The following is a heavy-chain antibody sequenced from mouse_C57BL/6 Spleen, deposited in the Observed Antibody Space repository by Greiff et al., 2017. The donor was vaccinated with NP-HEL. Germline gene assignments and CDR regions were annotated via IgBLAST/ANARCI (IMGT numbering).Heavy chain of an antibody. CDR3: AREATQGFDY. V-gene: IGHV5-4*01. Sequence: EVKVEESGGGLVKPGGSLKLSCAASGFTFSSYAMSWVRQTPEKRLEWVATISDGGSYTYYPDNVKGRFTISRDNAKNNLYLQMSHLKSEDTAMYYCAREATQGFDYWGQGTTLTVSS. D-gene: IGHD1-2*01. CDR2: ISDGGSYT. CDR1: GFTFSSYA. J-gene: IGHJ2*01.